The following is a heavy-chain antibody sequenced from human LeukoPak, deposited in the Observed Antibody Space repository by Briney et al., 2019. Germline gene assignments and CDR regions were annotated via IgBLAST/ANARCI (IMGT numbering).Heavy chain of an antibody. CDR1: GFTFSNYG. J-gene: IGHJ6*02. CDR3: ARYCTSTSCADSSYYGMDV. CDR2: MWYDGSNE. D-gene: IGHD2-2*01. V-gene: IGHV3-33*01. Sequence: PGGSLRLSCAASGFTFSNYGMHWVRQAPGKGLEGVAVMWYDGSNEYYADSVKGRFTISRDNSKNTLYLQMTSLRAEDSAVYYCARYCTSTSCADSSYYGMDVWGQGTTVTVSS.